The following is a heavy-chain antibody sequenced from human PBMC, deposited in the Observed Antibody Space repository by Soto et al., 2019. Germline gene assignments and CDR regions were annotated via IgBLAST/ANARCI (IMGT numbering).Heavy chain of an antibody. D-gene: IGHD2-21*02. CDR1: GFTFSSCS. CDR3: ARVKVVTATGF. Sequence: LRLSCAASGFTFSSCSMNWVRQAPGKGLEWVSYISSSSSTIYYADSVKGRFTISRDNAKNSLYLQMHSLRDGDTAVYYCARVKVVTATGFWGQGTLVTVSS. J-gene: IGHJ4*02. V-gene: IGHV3-48*02. CDR2: ISSSSSTI.